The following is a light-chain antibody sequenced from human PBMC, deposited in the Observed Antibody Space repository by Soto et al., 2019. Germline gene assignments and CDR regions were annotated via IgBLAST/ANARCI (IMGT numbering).Light chain of an antibody. Sequence: EIVLTQSPATLSLSPGEGATLSCRGSLSVSTYLAWYQQKPGQAPRLLIYGAFNRATGIPARFSGSGSGTDFTLTISSLEPEDFAAYYCQQGGSFGGGTKVEIK. J-gene: IGKJ4*01. CDR2: GAF. CDR1: LSVSTY. CDR3: QQGGS. V-gene: IGKV3-11*01.